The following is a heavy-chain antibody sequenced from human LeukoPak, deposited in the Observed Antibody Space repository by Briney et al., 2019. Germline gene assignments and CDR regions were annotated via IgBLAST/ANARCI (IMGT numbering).Heavy chain of an antibody. CDR3: ARDFGDILTGYYDAFDI. CDR2: ISSSSSTI. V-gene: IGHV3-48*04. J-gene: IGHJ3*02. Sequence: GGSLRLSCAASGFSFSSYSMNWVRQAPGKRLEWVSYISSSSSTIYYADSVKGRFTISRDNAKNSLYLQMNSLRAEDTAVYYCARDFGDILTGYYDAFDIWGQGTMVTVSS. CDR1: GFSFSSYS. D-gene: IGHD3-9*01.